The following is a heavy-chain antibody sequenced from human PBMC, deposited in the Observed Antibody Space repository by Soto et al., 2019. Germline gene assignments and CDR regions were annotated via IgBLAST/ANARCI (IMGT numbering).Heavy chain of an antibody. CDR1: GFTFTSSA. CDR3: AASAYGYEYYYGMDV. CDR2: IVVGSGNT. Sequence: GASVKVSCKASGFTFTSSAVQWVRQARGQRLEWIGWIVVGSGNTNYAQKFQERVTITRDMSTSTAYMELSSLRSEDTAVYYCAASAYGYEYYYGMDVWGQATTVTVSS. J-gene: IGHJ6*02. D-gene: IGHD5-12*01. V-gene: IGHV1-58*01.